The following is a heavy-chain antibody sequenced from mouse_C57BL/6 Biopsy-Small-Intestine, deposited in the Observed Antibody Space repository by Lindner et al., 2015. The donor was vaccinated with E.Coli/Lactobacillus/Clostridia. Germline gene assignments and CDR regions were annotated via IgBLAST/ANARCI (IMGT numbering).Heavy chain of an antibody. CDR3: VRDRSDSSGYPYAMDY. J-gene: IGHJ4*01. V-gene: IGHV10-3*01. CDR1: GFTFNSYA. CDR2: IRSKSSNFAT. Sequence: VQLQESGGGLVQPKGSLKLSCAASGFTFNSYAMHWVRQAPGKGLEWVARIRSKSSNFATYYADSVKDRFTISRDGSQSMLYLQMNNLKTEDTAMYYCVRDRSDSSGYPYAMDYWGQGTSVTVSS. D-gene: IGHD3-2*02.